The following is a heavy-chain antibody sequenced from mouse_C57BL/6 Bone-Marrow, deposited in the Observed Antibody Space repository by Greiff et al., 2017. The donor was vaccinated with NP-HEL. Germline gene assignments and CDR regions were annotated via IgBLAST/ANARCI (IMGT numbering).Heavy chain of an antibody. Sequence: QVQLQQSGAELAMPGASVKLSCKASGYTFTSYWMHWVKQRPGQGLEWIGEIDPSDSYTKYNQKFKGKATLTVDKSYSTAYMQLSSLTSEVSAVYYCASEYPYYFYAMDYWGQGTSVTVSS. CDR1: GYTFTSYW. CDR2: IDPSDSYT. V-gene: IGHV1-69*01. CDR3: ASEYPYYFYAMDY. J-gene: IGHJ4*01. D-gene: IGHD1-1*01.